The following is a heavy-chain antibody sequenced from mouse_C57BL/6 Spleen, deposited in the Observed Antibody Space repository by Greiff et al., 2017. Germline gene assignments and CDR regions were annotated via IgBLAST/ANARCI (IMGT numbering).Heavy chain of an antibody. D-gene: IGHD1-1*01. CDR1: GYTFTEYT. J-gene: IGHJ1*03. V-gene: IGHV1-62-2*01. Sequence: VQLVESGAELVKPGASVKLSCKASGYTFTEYTIHWVKQRSGQGLGWIGWFYPGSGSIKYNEKFKDKATLTADKSSSTAYMQLSSLTSEDSAVYFCARFTTVVAHWYFDVWGTGTTVTVSS. CDR3: ARFTTVVAHWYFDV. CDR2: FYPGSGSI.